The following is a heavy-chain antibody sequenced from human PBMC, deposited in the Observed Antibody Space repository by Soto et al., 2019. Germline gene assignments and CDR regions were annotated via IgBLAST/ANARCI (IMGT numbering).Heavy chain of an antibody. CDR2: INPYNGNT. J-gene: IGHJ5*02. CDR3: ARYCSTGSCSPNWFDP. V-gene: IGHV1-18*04. CDR1: GYTFTSYS. D-gene: IGHD2-15*01. Sequence: ASVKVSCKASGYTFTSYSITWVRQAPGQGLEWMGWINPYNGNTKYAQKLQGRVTMTTDTSTSTAYMELRSLRSDDTAVYYCARYCSTGSCSPNWFDPWGQGTLVTVSS.